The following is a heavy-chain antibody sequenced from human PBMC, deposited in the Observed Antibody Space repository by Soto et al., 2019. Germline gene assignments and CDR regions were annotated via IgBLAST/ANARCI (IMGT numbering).Heavy chain of an antibody. V-gene: IGHV3-30-3*01. CDR2: ISYDGSNK. CDR3: ARDLDY. J-gene: IGHJ4*02. CDR1: GFTFSSYA. Sequence: QVQLVESGGGVVQPGRSLRLSCAASGFTFSSYAMHWVRQAPGKGLEWVAVISYDGSNKSYADSVKGRFTISRDNSKNTLYLQMNSLRAEDTAVYYCARDLDYWGQGTLFTVSS.